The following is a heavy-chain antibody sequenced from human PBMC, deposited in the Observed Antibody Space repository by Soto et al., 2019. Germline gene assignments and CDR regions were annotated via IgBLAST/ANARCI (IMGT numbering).Heavy chain of an antibody. V-gene: IGHV4-34*01. J-gene: IGHJ6*02. CDR1: GGSFSGYY. CDR3: ARSKWRSSGDNYYYYYGMDV. CDR2: INHSGST. Sequence: SETLSLTCAVYGGSFSGYYWSWIRQPPGKGLEWIGEINHSGSTNYNPSLKSRVTISVDTSKNQFSLKLSSVTAADTAVYYCARSKWRSSGDNYYYYYGMDVWGQGTTVTVSS. D-gene: IGHD6-19*01.